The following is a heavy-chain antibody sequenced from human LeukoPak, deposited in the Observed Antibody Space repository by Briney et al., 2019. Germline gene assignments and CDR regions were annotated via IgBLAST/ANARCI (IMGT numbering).Heavy chain of an antibody. Sequence: GGSLRLSCAASGFTFSSYAMTWVRQAPGKGLEWVSAISGSGGNTYYADSVKGRFTISRDNSKNTLYLHMNSLRAEDTAVYYCAKGSYYYDRSGAEGGQGTLVTVSS. J-gene: IGHJ4*02. CDR1: GFTFSSYA. D-gene: IGHD3-22*01. CDR3: AKGSYYYDRSGAE. V-gene: IGHV3-23*01. CDR2: ISGSGGNT.